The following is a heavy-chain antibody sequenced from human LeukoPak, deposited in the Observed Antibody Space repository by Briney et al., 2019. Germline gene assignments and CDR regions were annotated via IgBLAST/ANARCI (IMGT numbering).Heavy chain of an antibody. CDR1: GGSISSYY. Sequence: PSETLSLTCTVSGGSISSYYWSWIRQPPGKGLEWIGYIYYSGSTNYNPSLKSRVTISVDTSKNQFSLKLSSVTAADTAVYYCARGGNYDFWSGYRNWFDPWGQGTLVTVSS. D-gene: IGHD3-3*01. V-gene: IGHV4-59*01. CDR3: ARGGNYDFWSGYRNWFDP. CDR2: IYYSGST. J-gene: IGHJ5*02.